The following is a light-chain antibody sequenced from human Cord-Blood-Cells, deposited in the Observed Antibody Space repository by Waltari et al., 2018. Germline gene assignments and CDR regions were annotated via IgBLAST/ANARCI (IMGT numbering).Light chain of an antibody. J-gene: IGLJ3*02. CDR1: SSDVGGYNY. V-gene: IGLV2-14*01. Sequence: QSALTQPASVSGSPGQSITISCTGTSSDVGGYNYFSCYQQHPGKAPNPMIYEVSNRPSGVSNRFSGSKSGNTASLTISGLQAEDEADYYCSSYTSSSTRVFGGGTKLTVL. CDR2: EVS. CDR3: SSYTSSSTRV.